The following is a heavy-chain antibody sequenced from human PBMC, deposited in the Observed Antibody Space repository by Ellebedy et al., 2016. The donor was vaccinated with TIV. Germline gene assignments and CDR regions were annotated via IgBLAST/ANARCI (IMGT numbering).Heavy chain of an antibody. J-gene: IGHJ4*02. CDR3: ARTDPWQPIDD. CDR1: GGSVSGTRYY. CDR2: VYYSGSP. D-gene: IGHD2-21*02. Sequence: MPSETLSLTCSVSGGSVSGTRYYWAWIRQPPGKGLEYIGSVYYSGSPYYNPSFKSRVTLSADTSKNQFSLNLRTVTAADTAVYYCARTDPWQPIDDWGQGILVSVSS. V-gene: IGHV4-39*01.